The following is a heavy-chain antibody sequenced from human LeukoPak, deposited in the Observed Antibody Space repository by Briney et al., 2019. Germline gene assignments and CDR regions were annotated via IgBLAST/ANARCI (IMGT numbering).Heavy chain of an antibody. V-gene: IGHV1-69*13. J-gene: IGHJ5*02. CDR3: ARDLTRRGGYDP. CDR2: IIPIFGTA. D-gene: IGHD3-10*01. Sequence: SVKVSCKASGGTFSSYAISWVRQAPGQGLEWMGGIIPIFGTANYAQKFQGRVTITADESTSTAYMELSSLRSEDTAVYYCARDLTRRGGYDPWGQGTLVTVSS. CDR1: GGTFSSYA.